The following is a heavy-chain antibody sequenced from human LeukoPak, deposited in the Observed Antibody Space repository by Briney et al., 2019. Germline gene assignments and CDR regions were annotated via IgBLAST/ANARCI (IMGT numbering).Heavy chain of an antibody. CDR2: IYPGDSDT. CDR3: ARRGIAVAGTWAFDI. V-gene: IGHV5-51*01. CDR1: GYSFTSYW. Sequence: GESLKISCKGSGYSFTSYWIGWVRQMPGEGLEWMGIIYPGDSDTRYSPSFQGQVTISADKSISTAYLQWSSLKASDTAMYYCARRGIAVAGTWAFDIWGQGTMVTVSS. J-gene: IGHJ3*02. D-gene: IGHD6-19*01.